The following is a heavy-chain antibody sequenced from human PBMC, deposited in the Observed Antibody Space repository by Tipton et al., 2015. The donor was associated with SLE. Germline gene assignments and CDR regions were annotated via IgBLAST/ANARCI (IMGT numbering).Heavy chain of an antibody. CDR3: ARQDLGRAATLTFDI. J-gene: IGHJ4*02. D-gene: IGHD6-25*01. CDR2: VFDTGYT. CDR1: GFTLDNYA. Sequence: LRLSCAASGFTLDNYAMNWVRQPRGKRLEWIGSVFDTGYTAYNPSLEGRMSISVDTSNNEFSLKLSSVTAADTAVYFCARQDLGRAATLTFDIWGLGTLVTVSS. V-gene: IGHV4-38-2*01.